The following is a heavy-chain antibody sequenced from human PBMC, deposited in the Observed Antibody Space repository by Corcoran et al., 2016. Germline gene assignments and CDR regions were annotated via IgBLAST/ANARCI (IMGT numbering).Heavy chain of an antibody. J-gene: IGHJ4*02. V-gene: IGHV6-1*01. CDR3: ARVGGSIAD. CDR1: GDSVSSNSAG. Sequence: QVQLQQSGPGLVKPSQTLSLTCAISGDSVSSNSAGWNWIRQSPSSGLEWLGRTYYSSKWYKDYAESVKRRITINPDTSKNPFSLQLNSVTPEDTAVYYCARVGGSIADWGQGTLVTVSS. D-gene: IGHD6-6*01. CDR2: TYYSSKWYK.